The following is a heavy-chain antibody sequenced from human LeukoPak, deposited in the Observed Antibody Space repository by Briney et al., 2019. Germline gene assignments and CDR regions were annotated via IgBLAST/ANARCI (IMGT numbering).Heavy chain of an antibody. J-gene: IGHJ5*02. Sequence: ASVKVSCKASGYTFTGYYIHWVRQAPGQGLEWLGWINPNSGATNYAQNFQGRVTMTRDTSISTAYMDLRGLRSDDSAVYYCAKDRASLITGLDPRGQGTLVTVSS. CDR1: GYTFTGYY. D-gene: IGHD3-16*01. CDR2: INPNSGAT. V-gene: IGHV1-2*02. CDR3: AKDRASLITGLDP.